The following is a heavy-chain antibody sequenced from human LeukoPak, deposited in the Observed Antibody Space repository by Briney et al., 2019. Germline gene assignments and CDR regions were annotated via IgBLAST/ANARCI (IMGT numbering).Heavy chain of an antibody. V-gene: IGHV1-3*01. J-gene: IGHJ3*02. CDR3: ARDLERTVVNRLNYAFDI. Sequence: VASVKVSCKASGGTFSSYAISWVRQAPGQRLEWMGWINAGNGNTKYSQKFQGRVTITRDTSASTAYMELSSLRSEDTAVYYCARDLERTVVNRLNYAFDIWGQGTMVTVSS. D-gene: IGHD3-22*01. CDR2: INAGNGNT. CDR1: GGTFSSYA.